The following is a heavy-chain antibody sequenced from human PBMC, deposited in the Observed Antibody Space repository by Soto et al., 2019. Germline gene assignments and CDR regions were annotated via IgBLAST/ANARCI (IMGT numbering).Heavy chain of an antibody. CDR2: IYYSGST. CDR1: GGSISSGGYY. D-gene: IGHD2-15*01. Sequence: QVQLQESGPGLVKPSQTLSLTCTVSGGSISSGGYYWSWIRQHPGKGLEWIGYIYYSGSTYYNPSLKSRVTISVDTSKNQFSRKLSSVTAADTAVYYCARGVGNVVVVAAWFDPWGQGTLVTVSS. V-gene: IGHV4-31*03. CDR3: ARGVGNVVVVAAWFDP. J-gene: IGHJ5*02.